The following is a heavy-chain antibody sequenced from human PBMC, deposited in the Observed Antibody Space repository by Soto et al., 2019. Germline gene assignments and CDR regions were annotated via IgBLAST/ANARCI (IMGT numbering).Heavy chain of an antibody. CDR1: GFTFSSYA. CDR3: ARDGNWRLDY. V-gene: IGHV3-30-3*01. CDR2: ISYDGSNK. J-gene: IGHJ4*02. Sequence: GGSLRLSCAASGFTFSSYAMHWVRQAPGKGLEWVAVISYDGSNKYYADSVKGRFTISRDNSKNTLYLQMNSLRAEDTAVYYCARDGNWRLDYWGQGALVTVSS. D-gene: IGHD1-1*01.